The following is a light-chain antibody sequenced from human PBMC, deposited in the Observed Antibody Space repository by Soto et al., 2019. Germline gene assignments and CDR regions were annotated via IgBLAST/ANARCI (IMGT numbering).Light chain of an antibody. CDR2: GAS. J-gene: IGKJ5*01. CDR1: HSVNSH. CDR3: QQYNNWPIT. Sequence: MMMTQSPATLSVSPGERVTLSCRTSHSVNSHVAWYQQKPGQAPRLLLYGASTRATGIPVRFSGSGFGTEFTLTISSLQSEDFAVYYCQQYNNWPITFGRGTRLEI. V-gene: IGKV3-15*01.